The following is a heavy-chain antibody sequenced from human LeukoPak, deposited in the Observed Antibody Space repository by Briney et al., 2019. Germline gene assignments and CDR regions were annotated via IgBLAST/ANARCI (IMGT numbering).Heavy chain of an antibody. Sequence: GGSLRLSCAASGFTFSSYAMHWIRQAPGKGLEWVSYISSSGSTMYYADSVKGRFTISRDNAKNSLYLQMNSLRAEDTALYHCAREITTVTTPHNWFDPWGQGTLVTVSS. CDR2: ISSSGSTM. D-gene: IGHD4-4*01. CDR1: GFTFSSYA. V-gene: IGHV3-48*04. CDR3: AREITTVTTPHNWFDP. J-gene: IGHJ5*02.